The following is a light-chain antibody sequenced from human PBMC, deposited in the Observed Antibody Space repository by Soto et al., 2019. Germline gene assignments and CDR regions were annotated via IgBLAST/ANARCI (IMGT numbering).Light chain of an antibody. Sequence: DIQLTQSPSFLSASVGDRVTITCRASQGISSYLAWYQQKPGKAPKLLIYAASTLQSGVPSRFSGSGSGTEFTLTISSLQPEDFATYYCQQLTRRGFTFGPGTKVDIK. CDR1: QGISSY. CDR3: QQLTRRGFT. CDR2: AAS. V-gene: IGKV1-9*01. J-gene: IGKJ3*01.